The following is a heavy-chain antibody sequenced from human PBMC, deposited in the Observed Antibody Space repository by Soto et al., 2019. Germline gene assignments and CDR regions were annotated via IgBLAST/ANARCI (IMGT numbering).Heavy chain of an antibody. Sequence: EVQLVETGGGLIQPGGSLRLSCAASGFTVSSNYMSWVRQAPGKGLEWVSVIYSGGSTYYADSVKGRFTISRDNSKNTLYLQMNSLRAEDTAVYYCARSHYYDFWSGCETDDAFDIWGQGTMVTVSS. CDR2: IYSGGST. D-gene: IGHD3-3*01. CDR1: GFTVSSNY. CDR3: ARSHYYDFWSGCETDDAFDI. V-gene: IGHV3-53*02. J-gene: IGHJ3*02.